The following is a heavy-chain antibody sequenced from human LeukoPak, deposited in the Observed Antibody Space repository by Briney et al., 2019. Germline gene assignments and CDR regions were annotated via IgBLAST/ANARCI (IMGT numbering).Heavy chain of an antibody. Sequence: GGSLRLSCTASGFTFSNYGMHWVRQAPGKGLEWVAVMWVWNDGSNEYYADSVKGRFTIARENSKNTLYLQMVSLRAEDTADYYCARDRFPHDDAHYGMDVWGQGTTVTVSS. D-gene: IGHD3-16*01. CDR3: ARDRFPHDDAHYGMDV. V-gene: IGHV3-33*01. CDR1: GFTFSNYG. J-gene: IGHJ6*02. CDR2: MWVWNDGSNE.